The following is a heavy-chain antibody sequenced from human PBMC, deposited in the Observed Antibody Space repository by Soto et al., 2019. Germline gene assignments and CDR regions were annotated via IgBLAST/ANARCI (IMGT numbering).Heavy chain of an antibody. CDR2: IKRKTDGGTI. Sequence: EVQLVESGGGLVKPGESLRLSCAASDLSFSNAYINWVRQAPGKGLEWVGRIKRKTDGGTIDYAAPVKGRFIILRDDVXXXXXXXXXXXXXXXXXXXXXXXXXALGYWGQGTLVTVSS. CDR3: XXXXALGY. V-gene: IGHV3-15*07. J-gene: IGHJ4*02. D-gene: IGHD3-16*01. CDR1: DLSFSNAY.